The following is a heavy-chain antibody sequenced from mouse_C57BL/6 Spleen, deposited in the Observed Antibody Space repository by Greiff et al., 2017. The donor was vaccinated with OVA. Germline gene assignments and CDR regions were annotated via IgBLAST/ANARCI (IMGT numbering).Heavy chain of an antibody. D-gene: IGHD1-1*01. CDR3: VRQRVLREYYYAMDY. Sequence: EVQLQQSGGGLVQPKGSLKLSCAASGFSFNTYAMNWVRQAPGKGLEWVARIRSKSNNYATYYADSVKDRFTISRDDSESMLYLQMNNLKTEDTAMYYCVRQRVLREYYYAMDYWGQGTSVTVSS. J-gene: IGHJ4*01. CDR1: GFSFNTYA. CDR2: IRSKSNNYAT. V-gene: IGHV10-1*01.